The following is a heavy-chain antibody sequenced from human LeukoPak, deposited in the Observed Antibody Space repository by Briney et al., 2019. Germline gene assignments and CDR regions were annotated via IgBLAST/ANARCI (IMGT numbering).Heavy chain of an antibody. D-gene: IGHD3-22*01. V-gene: IGHV4-59*11. J-gene: IGHJ4*02. CDR3: ARGGLYDSSGYYGY. CDR1: GGSISSHY. CDR2: IYYSGST. Sequence: PSETLSLTCTVSGGSISSHYWSWIRQPPGKGLEWIGYIYYSGSTNYNPSLKSRVTISVDTSKNQFSLKLSSVTAADTAVYYCARGGLYDSSGYYGYWGQGTLVTVSS.